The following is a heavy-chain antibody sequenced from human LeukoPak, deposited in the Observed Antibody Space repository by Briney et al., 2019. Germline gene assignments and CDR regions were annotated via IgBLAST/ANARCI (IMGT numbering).Heavy chain of an antibody. D-gene: IGHD6-19*01. V-gene: IGHV1-2*02. CDR2: INPNSGGT. CDR3: ARGRSSGP. CDR1: GYTFIDYY. J-gene: IGHJ5*02. Sequence: ASVKVSCKASGYTFIDYYIHWVRQAPGEGLEWMGWINPNSGGTNYAQKFQGRVTMTRNTSINTAYMELSSLRSEDTAVYYCARGRSSGPWGQGTLVTVSS.